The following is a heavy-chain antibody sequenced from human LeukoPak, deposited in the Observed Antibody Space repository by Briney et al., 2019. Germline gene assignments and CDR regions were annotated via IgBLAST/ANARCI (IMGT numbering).Heavy chain of an antibody. CDR2: ISATGDKT. V-gene: IGHV3-23*01. D-gene: IGHD3-22*01. J-gene: IGHJ4*02. CDR3: AKDLADYYDSGGYYGFDY. Sequence: PGGSLRLSCAASGFTFSSYSMSWVRQAAGKGLEWVSAISATGDKTHYADSVKGRLTISRDNSKKTLYLQMNSLRAEDTAVYYCAKDLADYYDSGGYYGFDYWGQGTLVTVSS. CDR1: GFTFSSYS.